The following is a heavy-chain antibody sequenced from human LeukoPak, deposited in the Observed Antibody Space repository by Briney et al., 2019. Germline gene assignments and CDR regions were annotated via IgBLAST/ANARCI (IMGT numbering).Heavy chain of an antibody. J-gene: IGHJ6*02. V-gene: IGHV4-34*01. CDR2: INHSGST. CDR1: GFTFSNYA. D-gene: IGHD3-3*01. Sequence: GSLRLSCAASGFTFSNYAMNWVRQPPGKGLEWIGEINHSGSTNYNPSLKSRVTISVDTSKNQFSLKLSSVTAADTAVYYCARGLDFWSGYNIPYGMDVWGQGTTVTVSS. CDR3: ARGLDFWSGYNIPYGMDV.